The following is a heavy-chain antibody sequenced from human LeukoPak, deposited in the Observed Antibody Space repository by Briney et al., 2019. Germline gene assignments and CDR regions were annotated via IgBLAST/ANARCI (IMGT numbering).Heavy chain of an antibody. CDR2: IIPNFGTT. CDR3: AREMDSSEAFDI. Sequence: SVKVSCKTSGGTFSSFAVNWVRQAPGQGLEWMGGIIPNFGTTSYAQKLQGRVTITADVTTSTVQMELTSLKSEDTAVYFCAREMDSSEAFDIWGQGTLVTVSS. J-gene: IGHJ3*02. CDR1: GGTFSSFA. D-gene: IGHD3-22*01. V-gene: IGHV1-69*13.